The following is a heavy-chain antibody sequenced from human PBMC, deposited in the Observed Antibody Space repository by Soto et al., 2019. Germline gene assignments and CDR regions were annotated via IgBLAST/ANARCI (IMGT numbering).Heavy chain of an antibody. CDR1: GDSVSTNDAT. Sequence: PSQTLSLTCAISGDSVSTNDATWDWIRQSPSRGLEWLGRTYYRSKWYSDYAVSVKGRITINPDTSNNQLSLQLSSVTPDDTAMYFCARLIGNSWLDSWGQGTLVPVSS. V-gene: IGHV6-1*01. J-gene: IGHJ5*01. CDR2: TYYRSKWYS. D-gene: IGHD2-8*01. CDR3: ARLIGNSWLDS.